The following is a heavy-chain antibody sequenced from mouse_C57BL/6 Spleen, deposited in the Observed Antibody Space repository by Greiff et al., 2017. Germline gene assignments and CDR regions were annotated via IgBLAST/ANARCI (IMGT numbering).Heavy chain of an antibody. J-gene: IGHJ1*03. CDR1: GFTFSDYY. Sequence: EVMLVESGGGLVQPGGSLKLSCAASGFTFSDYYMYWVRQTPEKRLEWVAYISNGGGSTYYPDTVKGRFTITRDNAKNTLYLQMSSLKSEDTAMYYCARQDYYGSSYWYFDDWGTGTTVTVSS. CDR3: ARQDYYGSSYWYFDD. V-gene: IGHV5-12*01. D-gene: IGHD1-1*01. CDR2: ISNGGGST.